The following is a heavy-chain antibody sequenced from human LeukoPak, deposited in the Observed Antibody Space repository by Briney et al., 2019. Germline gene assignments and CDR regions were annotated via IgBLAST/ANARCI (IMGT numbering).Heavy chain of an antibody. J-gene: IGHJ4*02. D-gene: IGHD5-12*01. CDR1: GFSFSSYG. V-gene: IGHV3-30*02. Sequence: GGSLRLSCAASGFSFSSYGMHWVRRAPGKGLEWESFIRYGGDTKLYADSVKGRFTISRDNSKNTLYLQMNSLRAEDTAVYYCARAPRYSGYDSGFDYWGQGTLVTVSS. CDR2: IRYGGDTK. CDR3: ARAPRYSGYDSGFDY.